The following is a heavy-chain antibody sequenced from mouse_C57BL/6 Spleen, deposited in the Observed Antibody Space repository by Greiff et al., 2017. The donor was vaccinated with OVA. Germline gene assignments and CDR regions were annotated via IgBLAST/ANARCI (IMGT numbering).Heavy chain of an antibody. Sequence: VKLMESGAELVRPGASVTLSCKASGYTFTDFEMHWVKQTPVHGLEWIGAIDPETGGTAYNQKFKGKAILTADKSSSTAYMELRSLTSEDSAVYYCTRRGPHYYAMDYWGQGTSVTVSS. CDR2: IDPETGGT. J-gene: IGHJ4*01. CDR1: GYTFTDFE. CDR3: TRRGPHYYAMDY. V-gene: IGHV1-15*01.